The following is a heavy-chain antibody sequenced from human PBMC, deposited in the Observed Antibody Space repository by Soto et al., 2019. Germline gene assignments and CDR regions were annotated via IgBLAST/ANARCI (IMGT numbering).Heavy chain of an antibody. J-gene: IGHJ5*02. V-gene: IGHV4-39*02. CDR2: IDYRGST. CDR1: GDSISKSGHY. D-gene: IGHD3-9*01. Sequence: AETLASTCPVSGDSISKSGHYWGWIRQPPVKALEWIGGIDYRGSTLYNPSLRSRITMSIDTSNKCFSLKLTSVSASDTALYYFKGILPPYDTPGPIWFGPWGQGTLVTVSS. CDR3: KGILPPYDTPGPIWFGP.